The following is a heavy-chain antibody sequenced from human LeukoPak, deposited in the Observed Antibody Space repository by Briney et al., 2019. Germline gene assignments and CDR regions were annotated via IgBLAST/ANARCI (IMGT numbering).Heavy chain of an antibody. CDR2: IYYSGTT. CDR3: ARSSGAYRSFDY. V-gene: IGHV4-59*01. CDR1: GGSISTYY. J-gene: IGHJ4*02. Sequence: SETLSLTCTVSGGSISTYYWSWIRQPPGKGLEWIGYIYYSGTTDYNPSLKSRVTISVDTSSNQFSLKVSSVTAADTAVYYCARSSGAYRSFDYWGQGTLAPVSS. D-gene: IGHD1-26*01.